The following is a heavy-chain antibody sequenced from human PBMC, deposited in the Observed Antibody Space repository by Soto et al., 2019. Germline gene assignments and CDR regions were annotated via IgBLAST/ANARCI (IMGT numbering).Heavy chain of an antibody. CDR3: ARDGGVTMVRGVITRPYFDY. CDR2: ISGSGGST. D-gene: IGHD3-10*01. J-gene: IGHJ4*02. V-gene: IGHV3-23*01. Sequence: GGSLSLSCAASGFTFSSYAMSWVRQAPGKGLEWVSAISGSGGSTYYADSVKGRFTISRDNSKNTLYLQMNSLRAEDTAVYYCARDGGVTMVRGVITRPYFDYWGQGTLVTVSS. CDR1: GFTFSSYA.